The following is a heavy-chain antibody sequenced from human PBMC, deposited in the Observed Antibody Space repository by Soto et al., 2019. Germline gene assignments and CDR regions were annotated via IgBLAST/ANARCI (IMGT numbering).Heavy chain of an antibody. D-gene: IGHD5-18*01. V-gene: IGHV3-23*01. CDR1: GFTFSNYA. CDR3: ARLPYSYVSLYFFDF. CDR2: ISDRGGST. Sequence: GVLRLSCAASGFTFSNYAVSWVRQSPGRGLEWVASISDRGGSTKYADSVNGRFTISRDNSRNTLFLQMDTLRAGDTAVYYCARLPYSYVSLYFFDFWGQGTLVTVSS. J-gene: IGHJ4*02.